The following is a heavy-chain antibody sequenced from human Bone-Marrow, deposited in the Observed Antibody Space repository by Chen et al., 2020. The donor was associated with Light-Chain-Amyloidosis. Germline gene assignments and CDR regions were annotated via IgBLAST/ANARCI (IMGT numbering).Heavy chain of an antibody. CDR2: LYTGGNT. D-gene: IGHD1-26*01. J-gene: IGHJ4*02. CDR1: GFTVSSNY. V-gene: IGHV3-53*01. Sequence: EVQLVESGGGLIQPGGSLRLSCAASGFTVSSNYMTWVRQAPGKGLEWVSVLYTGGNTYYAASVKDRIATSRDDSKTTRYLQMNRLRVEDTAVYYCARGQQSVSNYLGWGQGTLVTVS. CDR3: ARGQQSVSNYLG.